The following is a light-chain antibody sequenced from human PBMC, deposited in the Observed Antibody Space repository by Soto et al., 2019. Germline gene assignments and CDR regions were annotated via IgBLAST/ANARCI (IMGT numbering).Light chain of an antibody. CDR1: QSVSSY. J-gene: IGKJ5*01. Sequence: EIVLTQSPATLPLSPGERATLSCRASQSVSSYLAWYQQKPGQAPRLLIYDASNRATGIPARFSGSGSGIDFTLTISSLEPEDFAVYYCQQRSNWPITFGQGTRLEIK. CDR3: QQRSNWPIT. CDR2: DAS. V-gene: IGKV3-11*01.